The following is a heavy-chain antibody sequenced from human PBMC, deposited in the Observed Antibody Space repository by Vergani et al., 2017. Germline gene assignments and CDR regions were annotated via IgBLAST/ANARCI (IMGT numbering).Heavy chain of an antibody. D-gene: IGHD1-1*01. V-gene: IGHV3-74*03. CDR2: IDEYGNRA. CDR3: VRTEYGTGIACNTRFDS. CDR1: GFSFNTYW. J-gene: IGHJ5*01. Sequence: EVQLVESGGVSVQSGGSLRLSCVASGFSFNTYWMHWVRQVPGKGLMWVARIDEYGNRATYGDFETGRFTISRDNAKNTVFLQMNNLRADDAGFYYCVRTEYGTGIACNTRFDSGGQGALVTVSS.